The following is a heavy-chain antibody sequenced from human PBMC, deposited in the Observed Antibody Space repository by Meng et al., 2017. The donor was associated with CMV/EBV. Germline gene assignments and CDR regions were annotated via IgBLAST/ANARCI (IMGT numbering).Heavy chain of an antibody. V-gene: IGHV3-66*04. CDR2: IYSGGST. Sequence: QLVELGGGLVQPGGSLRRSCAAFGFTVSCNYMSWVRQALGKGLEWVSVIYSGGSTYYADSVKGRFTISRDNSKNTLYLQMNSLRAEDTAVYYCARRGGADYWGQGTLVTVSS. J-gene: IGHJ4*02. CDR1: GFTVSCNY. CDR3: ARRGGADY. D-gene: IGHD3-10*01.